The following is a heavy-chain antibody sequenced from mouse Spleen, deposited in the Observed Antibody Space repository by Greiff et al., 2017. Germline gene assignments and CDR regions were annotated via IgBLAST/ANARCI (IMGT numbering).Heavy chain of an antibody. CDR1: GYSITSDYA. Sequence: EVKLVESGPGLVKPSQSLSLTCTVTGYSITSDYAWNWIRQFPGNKLEWMGYISYSGSTSYNPSLKSRISITRDTSKNQFFLQLNSVTTEDTATYYCARDDYDRFAYWGQGTLVTVSA. CDR3: ARDDYDRFAY. CDR2: ISYSGST. J-gene: IGHJ3*01. V-gene: IGHV3-2*02. D-gene: IGHD2-4*01.